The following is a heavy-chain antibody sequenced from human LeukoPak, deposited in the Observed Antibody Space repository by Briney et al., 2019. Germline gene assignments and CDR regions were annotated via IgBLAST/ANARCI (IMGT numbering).Heavy chain of an antibody. V-gene: IGHV3-30*02. CDR3: AKLAFESSCSSTSCYLGDYYYMDV. D-gene: IGHD2-2*01. CDR1: GFTFSSYG. Sequence: GGSLRLSCAASGFTFSSYGMHWVRQAPGKGLEWVAFIRYDGSNKYYADSVKGRFTISRDNSKNTLYLQMNSLRAEDTAVYYCAKLAFESSCSSTSCYLGDYYYMDVWGKGTTVTVSS. J-gene: IGHJ6*03. CDR2: IRYDGSNK.